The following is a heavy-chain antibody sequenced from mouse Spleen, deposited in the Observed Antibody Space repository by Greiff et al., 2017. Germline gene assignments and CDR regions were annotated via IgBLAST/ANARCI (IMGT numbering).Heavy chain of an antibody. CDR1: GFTFSSYA. Sequence: EVKLMESGGGLVKPGGSLKLSCAASGFTFSSYAMSWVRQTPEKRLEWVATISSGGSYTYYPDSVKGRFTISRDNAKNTLYLQMSSLRSEDTAMYYCARHRDYGSTLDYWGQGTTLTVSS. J-gene: IGHJ2*01. CDR2: ISSGGSYT. D-gene: IGHD1-1*01. CDR3: ARHRDYGSTLDY. V-gene: IGHV5-9-3*01.